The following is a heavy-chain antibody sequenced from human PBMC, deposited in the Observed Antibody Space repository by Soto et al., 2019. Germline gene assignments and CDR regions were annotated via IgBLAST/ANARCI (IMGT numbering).Heavy chain of an antibody. CDR2: IYYSGST. J-gene: IGHJ4*02. D-gene: IGHD1-26*01. CDR3: ARDQNGSPHFDY. V-gene: IGHV4-59*01. Sequence: QVQLQESGPGLVKPSETLSLTCTVSGASIRSYYWSWIRQPPGKGLEWIGFIYYSGSTNYNPSLKSRVTIAVDTSKNQFSQRVSSVTAADTAVYYCARDQNGSPHFDYWGQGTLVTVSS. CDR1: GASIRSYY.